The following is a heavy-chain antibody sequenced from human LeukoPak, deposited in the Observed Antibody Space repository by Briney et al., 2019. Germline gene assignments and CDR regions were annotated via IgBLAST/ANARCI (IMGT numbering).Heavy chain of an antibody. D-gene: IGHD3-10*01. CDR3: ARAGSLTMLRGVFQAFDY. J-gene: IGHJ4*02. V-gene: IGHV1-2*02. CDR1: GYTFTGYY. Sequence: ASVTVSCKASGYTFTGYYMHWVRQAPGQGLEWMGWINPNSGGTLYAPRFQGTVIMTRDTPISTAYMEVSGLRSDDTAIYYCARAGSLTMLRGVFQAFDYWGQGTLVTVSS. CDR2: INPNSGGT.